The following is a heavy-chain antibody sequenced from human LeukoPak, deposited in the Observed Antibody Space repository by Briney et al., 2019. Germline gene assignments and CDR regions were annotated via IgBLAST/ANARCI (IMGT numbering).Heavy chain of an antibody. CDR3: ARVRLRGSVRTYYYYMDV. Sequence: GGSLRLSCAASGFTFSSYSMNWVRQAPGKGLEWVSYISSSSSTIYYADSVKGRFTISRDNAKNSLYLQMNSLRAEDTAVYYCARVRLRGSVRTYYYYMDVWGKGTTVTVSS. J-gene: IGHJ6*03. CDR2: ISSSSSTI. V-gene: IGHV3-48*01. D-gene: IGHD6-19*01. CDR1: GFTFSSYS.